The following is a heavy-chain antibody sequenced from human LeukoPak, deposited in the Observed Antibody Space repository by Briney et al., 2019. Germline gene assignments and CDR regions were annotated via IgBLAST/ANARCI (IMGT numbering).Heavy chain of an antibody. CDR1: GGSMSSYY. V-gene: IGHV4-59*01. Sequence: SETLSLTCTVSGGSMSSYYWSWIRQPPGKGLEWIGYIYYSGSTNYNASLKSRVTISVGTSKNQFSLKLSSVTAADTAVYYCARDRYEDWYFDLWGRGALVTVSS. CDR3: ARDRYEDWYFDL. CDR2: IYYSGST. J-gene: IGHJ2*01. D-gene: IGHD1-14*01.